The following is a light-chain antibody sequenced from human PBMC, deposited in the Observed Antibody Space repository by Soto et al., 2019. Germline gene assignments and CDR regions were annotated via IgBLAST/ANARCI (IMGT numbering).Light chain of an antibody. CDR3: QQSYSTPLT. V-gene: IGKV1-39*01. J-gene: IGKJ4*01. Sequence: DIQMTQSPSSLSASVGDRVTITCRASQSISNFLNWYQQKPGKAPKLLIYAASSLQSGVPARFSGSESRTDFTLTISSLQPEDFATYYCQQSYSTPLTFGGGTKVEIK. CDR1: QSISNF. CDR2: AAS.